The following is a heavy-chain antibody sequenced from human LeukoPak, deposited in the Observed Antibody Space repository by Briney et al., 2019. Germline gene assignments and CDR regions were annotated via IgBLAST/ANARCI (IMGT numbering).Heavy chain of an antibody. V-gene: IGHV3-7*01. CDR3: ARIPWAEGNSFDY. D-gene: IGHD3-16*01. Sequence: GGSLRLSCAASGFTFSRYWMSWVRQAPGKGLEWVANIKQDGSEEYYVDSVKGRFTISRDNAKNSLYLQMNSLRAEDTAVYYCARIPWAEGNSFDYWGQGTLVTVSS. J-gene: IGHJ4*02. CDR2: IKQDGSEE. CDR1: GFTFSRYW.